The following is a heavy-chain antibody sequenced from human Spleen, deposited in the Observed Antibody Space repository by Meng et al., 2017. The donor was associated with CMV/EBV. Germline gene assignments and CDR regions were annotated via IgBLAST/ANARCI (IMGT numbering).Heavy chain of an antibody. CDR1: GYNFTTYG. CDR2: ISPYNGNT. CDR3: ARGSEDFVVEPPTVWSDF. Sequence: ASVKVSCKASGYNFTTYGISWVRQAPGQGPEWMAWISPYNGNTNYAQKFQGRVTVTTDTSSSAAYMDLRSLRSDDTAMYYCARGSEDFVVEPPTVWSDFWGQGTLVTVSS. V-gene: IGHV1-18*01. J-gene: IGHJ4*02. D-gene: IGHD2-15*01.